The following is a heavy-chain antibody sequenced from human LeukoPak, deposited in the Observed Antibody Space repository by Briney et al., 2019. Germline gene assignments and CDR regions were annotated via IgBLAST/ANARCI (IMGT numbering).Heavy chain of an antibody. D-gene: IGHD3-22*01. CDR2: ISNSGYTI. J-gene: IGHJ4*02. V-gene: IGHV3-11*04. Sequence: GGSLRLSCAASGFTFSDDYMGWIRQAPGKGLEWVSYISNSGYTIYYADSVKGRFTISRDNAENSLYLQMNSLRAEDTAVYYCASWVAGDYYDSSGYSDYWGQGTLVTVSS. CDR1: GFTFSDDY. CDR3: ASWVAGDYYDSSGYSDY.